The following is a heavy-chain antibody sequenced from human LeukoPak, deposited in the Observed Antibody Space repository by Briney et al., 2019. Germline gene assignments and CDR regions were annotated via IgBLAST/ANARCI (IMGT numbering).Heavy chain of an antibody. D-gene: IGHD1-26*01. J-gene: IGHJ4*02. Sequence: SVKVSCKASGGTFSSYAISWVRQAPGQGLEWMGRIIPILGIANYAQKFQGRVTITADKSTSTAYMELSSLRSEDTAVYYCASVAYSGSYTFDYWGQGTLVTVSS. CDR1: GGTFSSYA. CDR3: ASVAYSGSYTFDY. CDR2: IIPILGIA. V-gene: IGHV1-69*04.